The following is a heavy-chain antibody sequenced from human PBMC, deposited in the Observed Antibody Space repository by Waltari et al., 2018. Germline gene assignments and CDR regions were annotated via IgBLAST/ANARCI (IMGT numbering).Heavy chain of an antibody. CDR2: SSGSGGST. Sequence: EVQLLESGGGLVQPGGSLRLSCAASGITFSSYAMRWVRQAPGKGLEWVSASSGSGGSTYYADSVKGRFPISRDNSKNTLYLQMNSLRAEDTAVYYCAKDQRDGYTDYWGQGTLVTVSS. CDR3: AKDQRDGYTDY. D-gene: IGHD5-12*01. J-gene: IGHJ4*02. V-gene: IGHV3-23*01. CDR1: GITFSSYA.